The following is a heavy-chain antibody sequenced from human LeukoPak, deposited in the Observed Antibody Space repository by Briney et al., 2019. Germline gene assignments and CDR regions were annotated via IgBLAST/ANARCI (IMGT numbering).Heavy chain of an antibody. J-gene: IGHJ4*02. CDR2: IYYSGSS. D-gene: IGHD3-10*01. CDR3: ARDQTYSGSGIYTYFDS. V-gene: IGHV4-31*03. CDR1: GGSINNGGYY. Sequence: TLSLTCTVSGGSINNGGYYWSWIRQHPGKGLEWIGYIYYSGSSYYNPSLRSRVTISVDTSKNHFSLKLSSVTAADTAVYYCARDQTYSGSGIYTYFDSWGQGILVTVSS.